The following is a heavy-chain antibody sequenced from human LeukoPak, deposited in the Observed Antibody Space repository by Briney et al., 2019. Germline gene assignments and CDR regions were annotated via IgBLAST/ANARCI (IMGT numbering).Heavy chain of an antibody. Sequence: PGGSLRLSCAASGIAFSNAWMTWVRQAPGRGLEWVGRIYRSTNGETTDHGAPVKGRFTMSRDDSKNTLYLQMNSLKTEDTAVYYCTTYSSGSCPSWGQGTLVTVSS. V-gene: IGHV3-15*01. D-gene: IGHD6-25*01. CDR3: TTYSSGSCPS. J-gene: IGHJ5*02. CDR2: IYRSTNGETT. CDR1: GIAFSNAW.